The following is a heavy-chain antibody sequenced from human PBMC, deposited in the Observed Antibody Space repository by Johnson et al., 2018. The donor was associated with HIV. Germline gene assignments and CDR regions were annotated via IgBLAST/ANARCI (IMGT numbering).Heavy chain of an antibody. CDR3: VREGRGYQLLGAFDI. J-gene: IGHJ3*02. V-gene: IGHV3-30-3*01. CDR2: ISYDGSNK. D-gene: IGHD2-2*01. CDR1: GFTFSDHY. Sequence: VQLVESGGGVVQPGRSLRLSCAASGFTFSDHYMDWVRQAPGKGLEWVAVISYDGSNKYYADSVKGRFTISRDNYKNSVYLQMDSLRVEDTAVYYCVREGRGYQLLGAFDIWGQGTMVTVSS.